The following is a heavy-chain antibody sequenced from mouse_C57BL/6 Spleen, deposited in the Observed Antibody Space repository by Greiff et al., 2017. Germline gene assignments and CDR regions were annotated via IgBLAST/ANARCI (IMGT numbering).Heavy chain of an antibody. CDR1: GFNIKDDY. D-gene: IGHD2-5*01. J-gene: IGHJ3*01. V-gene: IGHV14-4*01. Sequence: VQLKESGAELVRPGASVKLSCTASGFNIKDDYMHWVKQRPEQGLEWIGWIDPENGDTEYASQFPGKATITADTASNTAYLQRSSLTSEDTAVYYCTMAYYSNCFAYWGQGTLVTVSA. CDR3: TMAYYSNCFAY. CDR2: IDPENGDT.